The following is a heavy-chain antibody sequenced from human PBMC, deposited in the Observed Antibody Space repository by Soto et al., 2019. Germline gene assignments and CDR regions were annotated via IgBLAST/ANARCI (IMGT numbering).Heavy chain of an antibody. J-gene: IGHJ3*02. CDR2: IIPSFGRT. D-gene: IGHD5-18*01. V-gene: IGHV1-46*01. Sequence: ASVKVSCKASGYTFTSHYIHWVLQAPGQGLEWMGIIIPSFGRTNYAQKFQGRVTITADESTSTAYMELSSLRSEDTAVYYCARDPGYSYGYDAFDIWGQGTMVTVSS. CDR3: ARDPGYSYGYDAFDI. CDR1: GYTFTSHY.